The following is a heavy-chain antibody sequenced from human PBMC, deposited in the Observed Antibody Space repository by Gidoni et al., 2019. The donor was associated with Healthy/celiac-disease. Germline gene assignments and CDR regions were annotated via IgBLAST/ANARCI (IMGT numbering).Heavy chain of an antibody. CDR1: GGSISRGGSF. D-gene: IGHD2-15*01. V-gene: IGHV4-31*03. CDR2: IYYSGST. J-gene: IGHJ6*02. CDR3: ARAVGVVPATYGGYYYGMDV. Sequence: QVQLQESGPGLVEPSQTLSLTCTVSGGSISRGGSFWSWIRQLPGKGLEWIGYIYYSGSTYYSPSRNGRVTISVVTSKSQYSMKLIYVTAADTAVYYWARAVGVVPATYGGYYYGMDVWGQGTTVTVSS.